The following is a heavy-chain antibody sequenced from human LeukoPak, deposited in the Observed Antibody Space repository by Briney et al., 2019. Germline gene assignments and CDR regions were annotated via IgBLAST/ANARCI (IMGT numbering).Heavy chain of an antibody. V-gene: IGHV3-30*02. Sequence: GGSLRLSCEASGFIFSTYAMHWVRQAPGKGLEWVTFIWYDGSNKYYADSVKGRFTISRDNSKNTLYLQMNILRAEDTAVYYCAELGITMIGGVWGKGTTVTISS. J-gene: IGHJ6*04. D-gene: IGHD3-10*02. CDR1: GFIFSTYA. CDR2: IWYDGSNK. CDR3: AELGITMIGGV.